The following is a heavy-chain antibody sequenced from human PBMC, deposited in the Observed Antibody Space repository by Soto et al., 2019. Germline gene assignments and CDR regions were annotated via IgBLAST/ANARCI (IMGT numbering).Heavy chain of an antibody. V-gene: IGHV2-5*02. J-gene: IGHJ4*02. Sequence: QITLKESGPTLVKPTQTLTLTCTFSGFSLSTSGVGVGWIRQPPGKALEWLALIYWDDDKRYSPSLKSRLTITKYNAKNQEVVTMTNMNPEDSATYYCAHSWYCSGDSCYYTYYSDYLGQGTLVTVSS. CDR1: GFSLSTSGVG. D-gene: IGHD2-15*01. CDR2: IYWDDDK. CDR3: AHSWYCSGDSCYYTYYSDY.